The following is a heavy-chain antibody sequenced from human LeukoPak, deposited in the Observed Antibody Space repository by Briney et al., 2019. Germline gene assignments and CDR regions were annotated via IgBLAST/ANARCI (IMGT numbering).Heavy chain of an antibody. V-gene: IGHV3-23*01. CDR1: GFTFSSYA. CDR2: ISGSGGST. J-gene: IGHJ4*02. CDR3: AKGVRRDGYKGDDC. D-gene: IGHD5-24*01. Sequence: PGGSLRLSCAASGFTFSSYAMSWVRQAPGKGLEWVSAISGSGGSTYYADSVKGRFTISRDNSKNTLYLQMNSLRAEDTAVYYCAKGVRRDGYKGDDCWGQGTLVTVSS.